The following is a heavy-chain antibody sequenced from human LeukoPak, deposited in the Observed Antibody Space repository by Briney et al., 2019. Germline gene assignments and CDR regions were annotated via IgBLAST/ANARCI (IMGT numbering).Heavy chain of an antibody. CDR3: AKAAAARLLYFDY. V-gene: IGHV3-9*01. D-gene: IGHD6-13*01. Sequence: GGSLRLSCAASGFTFDDYAMHWVRQTPGKGLEWVSGISWNSGSLGYADSVKGRFTISRDNAKNSLYLQMNSLRAEDTAVYYCAKAAAARLLYFDYWGQGTLVTVSS. J-gene: IGHJ4*02. CDR2: ISWNSGSL. CDR1: GFTFDDYA.